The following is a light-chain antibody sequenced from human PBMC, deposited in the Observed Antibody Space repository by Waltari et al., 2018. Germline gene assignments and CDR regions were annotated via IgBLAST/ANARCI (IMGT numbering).Light chain of an antibody. Sequence: EIVMTQSPATLSVSPGDTATLSCRASENVAGNLAWYQQRAGQATRLLIYGTVTRATVIPARFSGSVSGTEFTLTISSLQSEDFAVYHCQQYKIWPQTFGQGTKVEIK. CDR2: GTV. J-gene: IGKJ1*01. CDR1: ENVAGN. CDR3: QQYKIWPQT. V-gene: IGKV3-15*01.